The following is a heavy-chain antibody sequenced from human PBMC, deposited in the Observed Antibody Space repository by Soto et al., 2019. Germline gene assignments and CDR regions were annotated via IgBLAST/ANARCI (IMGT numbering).Heavy chain of an antibody. Sequence: ASVKVSCKVSGYTLTELSMHWVRQAPGKGLEWMGGSDPEDGETIYAQKFQGRVTMTEDTSTDTAYMELSSLRSEDTAVYYCATESYDILTGYYETYYFDNWGQGDLVTVSS. J-gene: IGHJ4*02. V-gene: IGHV1-24*01. CDR3: ATESYDILTGYYETYYFDN. D-gene: IGHD3-9*01. CDR1: GYTLTELS. CDR2: SDPEDGET.